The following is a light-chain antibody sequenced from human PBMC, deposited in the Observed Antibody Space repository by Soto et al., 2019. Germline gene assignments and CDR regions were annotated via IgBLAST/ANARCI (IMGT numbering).Light chain of an antibody. CDR3: QSYDSSNWV. CDR2: EDN. Sequence: NFMLTQPHSVSESPGKTVTISCTGSSGSIASNYVQWYQQRPGSAPTTVIYEDNQRPSGVPDRFSGSIDSSSNSVSLTISGLKTEEEADYYCQSYDSSNWVFGGGIQLTVL. J-gene: IGLJ3*02. V-gene: IGLV6-57*02. CDR1: SGSIASNY.